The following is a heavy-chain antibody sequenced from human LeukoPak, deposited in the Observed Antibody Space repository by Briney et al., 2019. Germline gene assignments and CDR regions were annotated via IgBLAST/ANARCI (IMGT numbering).Heavy chain of an antibody. D-gene: IGHD6-19*01. CDR3: ARIVAGLPDY. Sequence: PGRSLRPSCAAAGFTFTSYGMHSGRQAPRQGAVWVSVICNEGSNKYYAESVKSRFTISRDNSKNTLYLQMNSLRAEDTAVYYCARIVAGLPDYWGQGGLVTVVS. CDR2: ICNEGSNK. V-gene: IGHV3-33*01. J-gene: IGHJ4*02. CDR1: GFTFTSYG.